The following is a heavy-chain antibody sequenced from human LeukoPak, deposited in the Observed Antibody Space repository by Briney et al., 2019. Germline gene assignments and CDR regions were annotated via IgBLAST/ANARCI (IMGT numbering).Heavy chain of an antibody. D-gene: IGHD3-10*01. Sequence: SETLSLTCTVSGYSISSGYYWGWIRQPPGEGLEWIGSIYHSGSTYYNPSLKSRVTISVDTSKNQFSLKLSSVTAADTAVYYCARAYYHGSGSYPYYFDYWGQGTLVTVSS. V-gene: IGHV4-38-2*02. CDR3: ARAYYHGSGSYPYYFDY. CDR2: IYHSGST. CDR1: GYSISSGYY. J-gene: IGHJ4*02.